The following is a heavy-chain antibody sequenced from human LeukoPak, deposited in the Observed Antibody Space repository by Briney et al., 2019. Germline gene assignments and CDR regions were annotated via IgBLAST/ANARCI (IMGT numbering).Heavy chain of an antibody. CDR3: ARAGYDSSGYYYYSFDY. V-gene: IGHV4-30-4*01. CDR1: GGSISSGDYY. J-gene: IGHJ4*02. CDR2: IYYSGST. D-gene: IGHD3-22*01. Sequence: SETLSLACTVSGGSISSGDYYWSWIRQPPGKGLEWIGYIYYSGSTYYNPSLKSRVTISVDTSKNQFSLKLSSVTAADTAVYYCARAGYDSSGYYYYSFDYWGQGTLVTVSS.